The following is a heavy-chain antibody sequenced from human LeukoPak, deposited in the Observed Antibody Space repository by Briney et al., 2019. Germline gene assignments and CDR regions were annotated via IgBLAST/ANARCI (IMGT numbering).Heavy chain of an antibody. J-gene: IGHJ3*02. Sequence: PSESLSLTCTVSGGSISSYYGSWIRQPPGKGLEWLGYIYESGSTNYNPSLKSRVTLSVDTSKNQFSLRLSSVTAADTAVYYCARVLTTLTTGAFDIWGQGTMVTVSS. CDR1: GGSISSYY. CDR2: IYESGST. CDR3: ARVLTTLTTGAFDI. D-gene: IGHD4-17*01. V-gene: IGHV4-59*12.